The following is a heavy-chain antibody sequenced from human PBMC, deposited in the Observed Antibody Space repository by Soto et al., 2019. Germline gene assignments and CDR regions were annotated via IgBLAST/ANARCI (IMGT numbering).Heavy chain of an antibody. J-gene: IGHJ3*02. D-gene: IGHD4-17*01. CDR2: ISGSGGST. Sequence: GRSLRLSCAASGFTFSSYAMSWVRQAPGKGLEWVSAISGSGGSTYYADSVKGRFTISRDNSKNTLYLQMNSLRAEDTAVYYCALTKDYGDYVGAFDIWGQGTMVTVSS. CDR1: GFTFSSYA. CDR3: ALTKDYGDYVGAFDI. V-gene: IGHV3-23*01.